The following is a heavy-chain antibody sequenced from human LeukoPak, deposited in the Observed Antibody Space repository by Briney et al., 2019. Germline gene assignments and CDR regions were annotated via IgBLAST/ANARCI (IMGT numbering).Heavy chain of an antibody. D-gene: IGHD3-22*01. CDR1: GGSISSSNW. V-gene: IGHV4-4*02. J-gene: IGHJ3*02. Sequence: PSETLSLTCAVSGGSISSSNWWSWVRQPPGKGLEWIGEIYHSGSTNYNPSLKSRVTISVDKSKNQFSLKLSSVTAADTAVYYCASPQYYYDRVAFDIWGQGTMVTVSS. CDR3: ASPQYYYDRVAFDI. CDR2: IYHSGST.